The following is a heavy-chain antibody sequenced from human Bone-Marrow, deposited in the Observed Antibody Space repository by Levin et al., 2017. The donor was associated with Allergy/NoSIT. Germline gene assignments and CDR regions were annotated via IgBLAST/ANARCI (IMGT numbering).Heavy chain of an antibody. J-gene: IGHJ4*02. CDR3: ARSVAGEFDY. Sequence: SETLSLTCTVSGGSISGYYWSWVRQPPGKGLEWVGHIFYSGSTNYNPSLKSRVTISINTSKNQFSLNLPSVTAADTAFYYCARSVAGEFDYWGQGTLVTVSS. CDR1: GGSISGYY. V-gene: IGHV4-59*01. CDR2: IFYSGST. D-gene: IGHD3-10*01.